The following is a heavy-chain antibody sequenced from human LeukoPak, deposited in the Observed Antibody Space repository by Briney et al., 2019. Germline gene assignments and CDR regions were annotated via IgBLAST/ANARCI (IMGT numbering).Heavy chain of an antibody. CDR1: GGSISSGGYY. CDR3: ARDLGYSGSYNFDP. CDR2: IYYSGST. Sequence: PSETLSLTCTVSGGSISSGGYYWSWIRQHPGKGLEWIGYIYYSGSTYYNPSLKSRVTISVDTSKNQFSLKLSSVTAADTAVYYCARDLGYSGSYNFDPWGQGTLVTVSS. V-gene: IGHV4-31*03. J-gene: IGHJ5*02. D-gene: IGHD1-26*01.